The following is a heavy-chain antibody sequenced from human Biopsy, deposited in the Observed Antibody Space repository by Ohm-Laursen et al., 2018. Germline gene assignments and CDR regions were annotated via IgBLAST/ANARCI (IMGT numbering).Heavy chain of an antibody. Sequence: SLRLSCAASGFTFSNSRMHWVRQAPAKGLAWVAAISYDGSKTDYGDSVKGRLNISRDNSKNTLDLQMSSLRVEDTAVYFCAKDKGTFNFYYYGMDVWGQGTTVTVSS. CDR1: GFTFSNSR. D-gene: IGHD2/OR15-2a*01. V-gene: IGHV3-30*18. CDR3: AKDKGTFNFYYYGMDV. J-gene: IGHJ6*02. CDR2: ISYDGSKT.